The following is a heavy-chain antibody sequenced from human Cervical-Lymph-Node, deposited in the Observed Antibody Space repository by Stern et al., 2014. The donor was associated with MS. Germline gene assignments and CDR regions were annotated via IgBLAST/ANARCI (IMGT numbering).Heavy chain of an antibody. Sequence: VQLVESGSEVTKPGSSVNVTCKASGGTFRNFAVNWVRQAPGHGLEWVGGIIPVFGNPTYAQKFQGRLTIISDESTNTVYMELSSLTTDDTATYFCASAHPATRRGYKGMNVWGQGTTIAVSS. D-gene: IGHD2-2*01. CDR2: IIPVFGNP. CDR3: ASAHPATRRGYKGMNV. V-gene: IGHV1-69*01. J-gene: IGHJ6*02. CDR1: GGTFRNFA.